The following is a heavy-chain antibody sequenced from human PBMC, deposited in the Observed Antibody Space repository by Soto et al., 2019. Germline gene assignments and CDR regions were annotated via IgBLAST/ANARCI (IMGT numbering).Heavy chain of an antibody. CDR1: GYTFTTHG. CDR3: ARDIGYCSSGTCYRECFDP. CDR2: VSGDNGHT. Sequence: VQLVQSGAEVKKPGASVKVSCKASGYTFTTHGISWVRQAPGQGLEWMGWVSGDNGHTNYAQSLQGRVTMTTDTSTNTAYMELRSLRSHDTAVYYCARDIGYCSSGTCYRECFDPCGQGTLVTVSS. V-gene: IGHV1-18*01. D-gene: IGHD2-15*01. J-gene: IGHJ5*02.